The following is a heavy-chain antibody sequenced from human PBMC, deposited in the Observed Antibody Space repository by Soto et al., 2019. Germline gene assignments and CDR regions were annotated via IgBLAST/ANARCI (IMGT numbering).Heavy chain of an antibody. CDR3: ARVGSSTSQDY. V-gene: IGHV1-69*02. D-gene: IGHD2-2*01. CDR2: IIPILGIA. Sequence: QVQLVQSGAEVKKPGSSVKVSCKASGGTFSSYTISWVRQAPGQGPEWMGRIIPILGIANYAQKFQGRVTITADKSTSTAYMELSSLRSEDTAVYYCARVGSSTSQDYWGQGTLVTVSS. CDR1: GGTFSSYT. J-gene: IGHJ4*02.